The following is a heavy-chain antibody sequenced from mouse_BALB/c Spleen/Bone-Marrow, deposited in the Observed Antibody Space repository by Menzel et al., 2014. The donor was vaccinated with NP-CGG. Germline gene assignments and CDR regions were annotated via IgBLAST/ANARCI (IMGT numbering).Heavy chain of an antibody. J-gene: IGHJ3*01. Sequence: EVQVVESGGGLVQPGGSRKLSCAASGFTFSSFGMHWVRQAPEKGLEWVAYISSGSSTIYYADTVKGRFTISRDNPKNTLFLQMTSLRSEDTAMYCCASVSAWFAYWGQGTLVTVSA. CDR3: ASVSAWFAY. V-gene: IGHV5-17*02. D-gene: IGHD3-1*01. CDR1: GFTFSSFG. CDR2: ISSGSSTI.